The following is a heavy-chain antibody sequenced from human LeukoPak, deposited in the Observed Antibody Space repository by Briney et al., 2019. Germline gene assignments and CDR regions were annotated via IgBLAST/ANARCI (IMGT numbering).Heavy chain of an antibody. CDR3: GKNRYSGSLSPFDI. Sequence: PGGSLRLSCAASGFTFSSYAMSWVRQAPGKGLEWVSGISGSGDNTYYADSVKGRFTISRDNSKNTLYLQMNSLRAEDTAVYYCGKNRYSGSLSPFDIWGQGTMVTVSS. CDR1: GFTFSSYA. CDR2: ISGSGDNT. V-gene: IGHV3-23*01. D-gene: IGHD1-26*01. J-gene: IGHJ3*02.